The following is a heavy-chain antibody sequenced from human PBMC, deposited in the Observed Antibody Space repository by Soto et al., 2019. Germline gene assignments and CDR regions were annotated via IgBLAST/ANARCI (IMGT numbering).Heavy chain of an antibody. V-gene: IGHV1-69*01. Sequence: QLQLVQSGAEAKKPGSAVKVSCKASGGSLSTYAFTWVRQAPGQGIEWMGGIIPVLGTTTYAQNFQGRVTITADESKNTAYLEVNSLTSEDTAVYFCARVGIPLVNAGWFARLGQGTLVTVSS. CDR1: GGSLSTYA. D-gene: IGHD2-8*01. J-gene: IGHJ5*02. CDR2: IIPVLGTT. CDR3: ARVGIPLVNAGWFAR.